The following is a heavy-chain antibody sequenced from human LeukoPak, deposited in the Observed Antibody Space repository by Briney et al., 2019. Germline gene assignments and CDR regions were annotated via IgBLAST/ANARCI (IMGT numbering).Heavy chain of an antibody. CDR1: GGSISTYH. CDR3: ARLVRGAAAGFDP. V-gene: IGHV4-4*09. J-gene: IGHJ5*02. Sequence: SETLSLTCTVSGGSISTYHWSWIRQPPGKGLEWSGYIYTSGSTNYNPSLKSRVTISVDTSKNQFSLNLSSVTAADTAVYYCARLVRGAAAGFDPWGQGTLVTVSS. CDR2: IYTSGST. D-gene: IGHD6-13*01.